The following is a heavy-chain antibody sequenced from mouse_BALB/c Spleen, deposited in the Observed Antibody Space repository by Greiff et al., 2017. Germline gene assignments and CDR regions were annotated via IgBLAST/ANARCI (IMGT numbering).Heavy chain of an antibody. CDR1: GYTFTSYT. Sequence: VQVVESGAELARPGASVKMSCKASGYTFTSYTMHWVKQRPGQGLEWIGYINPSSGYTNYNQKFKDKATLTADKSSSTAYMQLSSLTSEDSAVYYCARLGDDYAYYIDYWGQGTTLTVSS. V-gene: IGHV1-4*01. CDR3: ARLGDDYAYYIDY. J-gene: IGHJ2*01. D-gene: IGHD2-4*01. CDR2: INPSSGYT.